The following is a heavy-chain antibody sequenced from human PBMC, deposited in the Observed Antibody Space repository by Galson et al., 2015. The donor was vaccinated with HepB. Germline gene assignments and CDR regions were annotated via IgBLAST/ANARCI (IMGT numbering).Heavy chain of an antibody. J-gene: IGHJ2*01. D-gene: IGHD4-17*01. Sequence: SLRLSCAASGFTFNNYPMHWVRQAPGKGLEWVTVISFSGKYTNYADSGKGRFTTSRDNSKNTLFLQMNSLRPEDTAVYYCARARGAGAGDYENWYFDLWGRGTLVTVSS. V-gene: IGHV3-30*04. CDR1: GFTFNNYP. CDR3: ARARGAGAGDYENWYFDL. CDR2: ISFSGKYT.